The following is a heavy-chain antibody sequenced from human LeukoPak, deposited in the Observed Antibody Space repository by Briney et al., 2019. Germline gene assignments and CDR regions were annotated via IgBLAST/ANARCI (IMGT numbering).Heavy chain of an antibody. V-gene: IGHV3-30*03. CDR3: AQTNPYYYDSSGSPNDAFDI. CDR2: MSYDGSNK. Sequence: GGSLRLSCAASGFTFSSYGMHWVRQAPGKGLEWVAVMSYDGSNKYYADSVKGRFTISRDNSKNTLYLQMNSLRAEDTAVYYCAQTNPYYYDSSGSPNDAFDIWGQGTMVTVSS. D-gene: IGHD3-22*01. J-gene: IGHJ3*02. CDR1: GFTFSSYG.